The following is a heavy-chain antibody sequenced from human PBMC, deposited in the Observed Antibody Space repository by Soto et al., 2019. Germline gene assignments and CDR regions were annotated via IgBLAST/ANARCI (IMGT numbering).Heavy chain of an antibody. CDR3: ARGPQLGLGYYYYSGVDV. J-gene: IGHJ6*02. CDR1: GYTFTSYD. V-gene: IGHV1-8*01. CDR2: MNPKSGHT. D-gene: IGHD5-18*01. Sequence: SMKVPCKTSGYTFTSYDINWVRRAPGQGLEGMGWMNPKSGHTGFAQKFQGRVTMTRNTSISTAYMELSSLRAEDAAVYYSARGPQLGLGYYYYSGVDVSGQ.